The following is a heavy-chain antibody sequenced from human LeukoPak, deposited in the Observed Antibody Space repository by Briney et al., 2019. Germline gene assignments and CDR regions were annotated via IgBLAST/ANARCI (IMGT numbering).Heavy chain of an antibody. V-gene: IGHV5-51*01. Sequence: GESLKISCKGSGYSFTSYWIGWARQMPGKGLEWMGIIYPGDSDTRYSPSSQGQVTISADKSISTAYLQWSSLKASDTAMYYCARLIAVAGTGWFDPWGQGTLVTVSS. CDR3: ARLIAVAGTGWFDP. CDR1: GYSFTSYW. CDR2: IYPGDSDT. D-gene: IGHD6-19*01. J-gene: IGHJ5*02.